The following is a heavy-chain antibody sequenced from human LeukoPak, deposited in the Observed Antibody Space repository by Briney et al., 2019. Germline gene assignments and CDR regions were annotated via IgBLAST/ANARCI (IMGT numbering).Heavy chain of an antibody. V-gene: IGHV3-23*01. Sequence: GGSLRLSCAASGFTFSNYAMSWVRQAPGKGLEWVSVIGGSGGTTYYADSVKGRFTISRDDSKDTLYLQMNSLKAEDTAVYYCARGAAASDSWGQGTLVTVSS. CDR2: IGGSGGTT. CDR3: ARGAAASDS. CDR1: GFTFSNYA. D-gene: IGHD6-13*01. J-gene: IGHJ4*02.